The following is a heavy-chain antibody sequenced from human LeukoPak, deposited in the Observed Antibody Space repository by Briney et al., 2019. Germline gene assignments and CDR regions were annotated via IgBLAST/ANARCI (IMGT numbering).Heavy chain of an antibody. V-gene: IGHV1-8*03. D-gene: IGHD6-6*01. CDR3: ARGGSSFYYYYYMDV. J-gene: IGHJ6*03. Sequence: ASVKVSCKASGYTFTSYDINWVRQATGQGLEWMGWMNPNSGNTGYAQKFQGRVTITADKSTSTAYMELSSLRSEDTAVYYCARGGSSFYYYYYMDVWGKGTTVTVSS. CDR1: GYTFTSYD. CDR2: MNPNSGNT.